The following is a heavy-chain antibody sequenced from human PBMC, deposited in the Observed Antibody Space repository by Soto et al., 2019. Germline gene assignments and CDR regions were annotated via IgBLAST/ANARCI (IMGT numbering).Heavy chain of an antibody. J-gene: IGHJ4*02. CDR3: ARGYRFHCSGGSCYSWLPSEFDY. D-gene: IGHD2-15*01. CDR1: GYTFTSYD. CDR2: MNPNSGNT. Sequence: QVQLVQSGAEVKKPGASVKVSCKASGYTFTSYDINWVRQATGQGLEWMGWMNPNSGNTGYAQKFQGRVTMTRNTSISTAYMELSSLRSEDTAVYYCARGYRFHCSGGSCYSWLPSEFDYWGQGTLVTVSS. V-gene: IGHV1-8*01.